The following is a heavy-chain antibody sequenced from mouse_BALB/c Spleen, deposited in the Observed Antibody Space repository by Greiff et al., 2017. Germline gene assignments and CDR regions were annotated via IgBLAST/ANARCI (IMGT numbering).Heavy chain of an antibody. CDR1: GYTFTNYW. J-gene: IGHJ4*01. V-gene: IGHV1-63*02. CDR2: IYPGGGYT. CDR3: ARPYGNSRGYAMDY. D-gene: IGHD2-1*01. Sequence: QVHVKQSGAELVRPGTSVKISCKASGYTFTNYWLGWVKQRPGHGLEWIGDIYPGGGYTNYNEKFKGKATLTADTSSSTAYMQLSSLTSEDSAVYFCARPYGNSRGYAMDYWGQGTSVTVSS.